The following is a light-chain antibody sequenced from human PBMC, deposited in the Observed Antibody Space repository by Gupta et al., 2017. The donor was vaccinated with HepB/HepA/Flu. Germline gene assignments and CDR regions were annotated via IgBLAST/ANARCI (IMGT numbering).Light chain of an antibody. CDR2: STN. Sequence: QTVVTQEPSFSVSPGGTVTLTCGLSSGSVSTGYHPSWYQLTPGQAPRTIVYSTNSRFYGVPDRFSGSLLGNKAALTITGAQADDESDYYGVLYIGSGISVFGGGTKLTVL. V-gene: IGLV8-61*01. CDR1: SGSVSTGYH. CDR3: VLYIGSGISV. J-gene: IGLJ2*01.